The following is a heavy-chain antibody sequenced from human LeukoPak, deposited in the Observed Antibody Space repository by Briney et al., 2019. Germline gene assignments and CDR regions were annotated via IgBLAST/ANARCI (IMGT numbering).Heavy chain of an antibody. V-gene: IGHV3-9*01. D-gene: IGHD3-22*01. CDR2: ISWNSGSI. CDR3: AKDLSSAITSALVLDV. CDR1: GFTFDDYA. Sequence: PGGSLRLSCAASGFTFDDYAMHWVRQAPGKGLEWVSGISWNSGSIGYADSVKGRFTISRDNAKNSLYLQMNSLRAEDTALYYCAKDLSSAITSALVLDVWGQGTTVIVFS. J-gene: IGHJ6*02.